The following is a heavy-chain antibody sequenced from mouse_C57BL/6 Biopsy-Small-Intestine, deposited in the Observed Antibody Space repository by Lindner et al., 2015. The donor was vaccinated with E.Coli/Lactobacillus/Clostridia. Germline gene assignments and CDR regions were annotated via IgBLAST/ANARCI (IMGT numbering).Heavy chain of an antibody. V-gene: IGHV14-1*02. D-gene: IGHD2-12*01. J-gene: IGHJ3*01. CDR1: GYIFDTDG. CDR2: ISGRSVNI. Sequence: SVKVSCKTSGYIFDTDGISWVRQAPGQGLEWMGWISGRSVNISYARKFQGRVTITADTSTSTAFVGLRGLGSDDTAVYYCARDTMSCPSRNCYTRDARFDDWGQGTLVTV. CDR3: ARDTMSCPSRNCYTRDARFDD.